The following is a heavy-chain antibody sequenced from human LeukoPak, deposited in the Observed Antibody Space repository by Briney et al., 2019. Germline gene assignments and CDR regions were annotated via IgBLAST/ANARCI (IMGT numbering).Heavy chain of an antibody. Sequence: SETLSLTCTVSGYSISSGYYWGWIRPPPGKGLEWIGSIYHSGSTYYNPSLKSRVTISVDTSKNQFSLKLSSVTAADTAVYYCARANGSGTRSWGDYWGQGTLVTVSS. V-gene: IGHV4-38-2*02. CDR2: IYHSGST. D-gene: IGHD3-10*01. CDR1: GYSISSGYY. CDR3: ARANGSGTRSWGDY. J-gene: IGHJ4*02.